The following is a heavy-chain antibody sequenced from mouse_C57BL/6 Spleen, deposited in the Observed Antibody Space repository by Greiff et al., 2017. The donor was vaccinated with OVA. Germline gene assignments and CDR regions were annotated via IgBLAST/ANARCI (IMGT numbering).Heavy chain of an antibody. CDR1: GFTFSDFY. J-gene: IGHJ3*01. V-gene: IGHV7-1*01. Sequence: EVKVVESGGGLVQSGRSLRLSCATSGFTFSDFYMEWVRQAPGKGLEWIAASRNKANDYTTEYNASVKGRFIVSRDTSQSILYLQMNALRAENTASYYCAVDADDYDDAAWVAYWGQGTLVTVSA. D-gene: IGHD2-4*01. CDR2: SRNKANDYTT. CDR3: AVDADDYDDAAWVAY.